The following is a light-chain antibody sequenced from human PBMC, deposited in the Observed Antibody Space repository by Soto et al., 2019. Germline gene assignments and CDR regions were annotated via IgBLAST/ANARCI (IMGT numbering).Light chain of an antibody. J-gene: IGKJ5*01. V-gene: IGKV3-11*01. CDR1: QSISIY. CDR2: DAS. CDR3: QQRITSSPLIT. Sequence: SQSPATLSVSPGERATLXCMASQSISIYLAWYQQKPGQAPRLLIYDASNRATGIPARFSGSGSGTAFTITISSLFHDDFAVYYCQQRITSSPLITFGQGTSLDIK.